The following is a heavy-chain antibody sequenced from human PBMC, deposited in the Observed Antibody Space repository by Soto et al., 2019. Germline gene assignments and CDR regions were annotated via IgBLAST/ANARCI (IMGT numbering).Heavy chain of an antibody. V-gene: IGHV3-30*18. CDR3: AKDGPGIAAAGYPDS. Sequence: GGSLRLSCAASGFTFRDYGMHWVRQAPGKGLEWVSIISYDGSNKYYADSVKGRFTISRDNSRNTLYLQMNSLRAADTAVYYCAKDGPGIAAAGYPDSWGQGTLVTVSS. J-gene: IGHJ4*02. CDR2: ISYDGSNK. D-gene: IGHD6-13*01. CDR1: GFTFRDYG.